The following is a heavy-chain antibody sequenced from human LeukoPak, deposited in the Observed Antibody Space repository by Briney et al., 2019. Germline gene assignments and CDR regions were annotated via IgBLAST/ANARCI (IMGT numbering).Heavy chain of an antibody. D-gene: IGHD2-2*01. CDR3: AREMFIVVVPAYPNWFDP. CDR1: GGSFSGYY. V-gene: IGHV4-34*01. CDR2: INHSGST. J-gene: IGHJ5*02. Sequence: SETLSLTCAVYGGSFSGYYWSWIRQPPGKGLEWIGEINHSGSTNYNPSLKSRVTISVDASKNQFSLKLSSVTAADTAVYYCAREMFIVVVPAYPNWFDPWGQGTLVTVSS.